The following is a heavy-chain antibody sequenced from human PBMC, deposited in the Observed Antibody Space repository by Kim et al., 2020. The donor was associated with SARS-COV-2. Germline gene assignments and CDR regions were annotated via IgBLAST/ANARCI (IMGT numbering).Heavy chain of an antibody. J-gene: IGHJ4*02. V-gene: IGHV4-34*01. Sequence: SETLSLTCAVYGGSFSGYYCSWIRQPPGKGLEWIGEINHSGSTNYNPSLKSRVTISVDTSKNQFSLKLSSVTAADTAVSYCARLIRVYGSGSYYNGWGQGTLVTVSS. CDR3: ARLIRVYGSGSYYNG. CDR1: GGSFSGYY. D-gene: IGHD3-10*01. CDR2: INHSGST.